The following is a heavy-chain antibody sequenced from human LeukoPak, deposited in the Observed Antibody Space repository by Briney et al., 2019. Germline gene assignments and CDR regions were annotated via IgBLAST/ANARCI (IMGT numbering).Heavy chain of an antibody. D-gene: IGHD4-11*01. V-gene: IGHV1-69*13. CDR1: GGTFSSYA. Sequence: GASVKVSCKASGGTFSSYAISWVRQAPGQGLEWMGGIIPIFGTANYAQKFRGRVTITADESTSTAYMELSSLRSEDTAVYYCAKRLDYSKHLHLRQMYYFDYWGQVALVTVSS. CDR3: AKRLDYSKHLHLRQMYYFDY. J-gene: IGHJ4*02. CDR2: IIPIFGTA.